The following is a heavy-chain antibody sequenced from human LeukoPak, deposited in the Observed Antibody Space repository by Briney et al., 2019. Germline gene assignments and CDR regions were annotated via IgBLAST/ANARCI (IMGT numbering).Heavy chain of an antibody. V-gene: IGHV3-30*02. Sequence: GGSLRLSCAASGFTFSSYGMHWVRQAPGKGLEWVAFIRYDGSNKYYADSVKGRFTISRDNSKNTLYLQMNSLRAEDTAVYYCAKGAAMAEYFQHWGQGTLVTVSS. J-gene: IGHJ1*01. CDR2: IRYDGSNK. D-gene: IGHD5-18*01. CDR3: AKGAAMAEYFQH. CDR1: GFTFSSYG.